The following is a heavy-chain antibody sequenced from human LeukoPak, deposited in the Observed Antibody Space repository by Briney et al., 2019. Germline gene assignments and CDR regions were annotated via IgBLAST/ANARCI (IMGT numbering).Heavy chain of an antibody. CDR1: GYTFPSYG. J-gene: IGHJ4*02. Sequence: ASVTDSCKATGYTFPSYGISWVRQAPGQGLEWMGWINAYYGKTNYVQKLQERVTINPDTYTSTDYIAPSNLPSDQTHVYYCPRDTPNTMVRGVTFEDRFGCWGQGALVTVSS. CDR3: PRDTPNTMVRGVTFEDRFGC. V-gene: IGHV1-18*01. D-gene: IGHD3-10*01. CDR2: INAYYGKT.